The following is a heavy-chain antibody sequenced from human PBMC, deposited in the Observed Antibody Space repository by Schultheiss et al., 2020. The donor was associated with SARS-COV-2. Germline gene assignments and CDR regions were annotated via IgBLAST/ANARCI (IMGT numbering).Heavy chain of an antibody. V-gene: IGHV3-33*08. CDR3: ARDRRYYGWFDP. CDR2: IWYDGTNK. CDR1: GFTVSSNY. J-gene: IGHJ5*02. D-gene: IGHD2/OR15-2a*01. Sequence: GGSLRLSCAASGFTVSSNYMSWVRQAPGKGLEWVAVIWYDGTNKYYADSVKGRFTVSRDNSKNTLYLQMNSLRAEDTAVYYCARDRRYYGWFDPWGQGTLVTVSS.